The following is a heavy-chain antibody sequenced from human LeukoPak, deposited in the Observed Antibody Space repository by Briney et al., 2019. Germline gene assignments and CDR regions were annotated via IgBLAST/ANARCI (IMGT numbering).Heavy chain of an antibody. CDR1: GGSISSSSYY. V-gene: IGHV4-39*07. D-gene: IGHD3-22*01. J-gene: IGHJ3*02. Sequence: PSETLSLTCTVSGGSISSSSYYWGWIRQPPGKGLEWIGSIYYSGSTYYNPSLKSRVTISVDTSKNQFSLKLSSVTAADTAVYYCASLLYYDSPDDAFNIWGQGTMVTVSS. CDR3: ASLLYYDSPDDAFNI. CDR2: IYYSGST.